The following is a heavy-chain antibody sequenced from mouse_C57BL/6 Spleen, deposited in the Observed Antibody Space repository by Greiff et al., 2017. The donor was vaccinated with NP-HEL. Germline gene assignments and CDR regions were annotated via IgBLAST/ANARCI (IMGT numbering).Heavy chain of an antibody. Sequence: EVKVVESGGGLVQPGGSLSLSCAASGFTFTDYYMSWVRQPPGKALEWLGFIRNKANGYTTEYSASVKGRFTISRDNSQSILYLQMNALRAEDSATYYCARSYDYSYYFDYWGQGTTLTVSS. CDR2: IRNKANGYTT. J-gene: IGHJ2*01. D-gene: IGHD2-4*01. CDR1: GFTFTDYY. CDR3: ARSYDYSYYFDY. V-gene: IGHV7-3*01.